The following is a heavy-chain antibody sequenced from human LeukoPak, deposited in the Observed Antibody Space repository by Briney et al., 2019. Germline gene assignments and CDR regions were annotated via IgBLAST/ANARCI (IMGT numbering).Heavy chain of an antibody. V-gene: IGHV3-7*01. CDR1: GFSFSDYS. CDR3: ARHLSGVTGYTYGRGIDY. J-gene: IGHJ4*02. Sequence: GGSLSLSCVASGFSFSDYSMNWVRQAPGKGLEWVANIKKDGSEKYSVDSVKGRFTISRDNAKKSLYLQMNSLRAEDMAVYYCARHLSGVTGYTYGRGIDYWGQGTLVTVSS. D-gene: IGHD5-18*01. CDR2: IKKDGSEK.